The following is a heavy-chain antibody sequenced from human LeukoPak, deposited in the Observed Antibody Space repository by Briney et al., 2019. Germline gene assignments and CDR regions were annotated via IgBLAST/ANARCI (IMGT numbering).Heavy chain of an antibody. D-gene: IGHD5-12*01. CDR2: IYHSGST. J-gene: IGHJ6*02. Sequence: PSETLSLTCAVSGGSISSTNWWTWARQPPGKGLEWIGEIYHSGSTNYNPSLKSRVAIPVDKSRSQFSLNLISVTTADTAVYYCARLWGYNGYAPDSLDVWGQGTTVTVSS. CDR3: ARLWGYNGYAPDSLDV. CDR1: GGSISSTNW. V-gene: IGHV4-4*02.